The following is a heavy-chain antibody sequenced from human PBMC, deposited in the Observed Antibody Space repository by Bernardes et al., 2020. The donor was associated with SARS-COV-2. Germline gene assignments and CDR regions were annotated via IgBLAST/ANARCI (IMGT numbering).Heavy chain of an antibody. CDR1: GDSISSYY. V-gene: IGHV4-59*01. CDR2: ISHIGRR. Sequence: SETLSLTCTVAGDSISSYYWSWIRQPPGKGLEWIGYISHIGRRQYNPSLKSRVTISVVTSKNQVSLRLTSVTAADTAVYFCARDMGIEAAVGGNHFYYYGTDVWGHGTTVIVSS. D-gene: IGHD6-13*01. CDR3: ARDMGIEAAVGGNHFYYYGTDV. J-gene: IGHJ6*02.